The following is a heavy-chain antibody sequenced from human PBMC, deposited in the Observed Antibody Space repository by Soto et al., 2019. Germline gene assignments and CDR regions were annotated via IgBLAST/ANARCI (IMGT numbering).Heavy chain of an antibody. J-gene: IGHJ6*03. Sequence: ESGGGVVQPGRSLRLSCAASGFTFSSYGMHWVRQAPGKGLEWVAVISYDGSNKYYADSVKGRFTISRDNSKNTLYLQMNSLRAEDTAVYYCANSQWFGELSPYYYYYMDVWGKGTTVTVSS. CDR1: GFTFSSYG. CDR2: ISYDGSNK. V-gene: IGHV3-30*18. CDR3: ANSQWFGELSPYYYYYMDV. D-gene: IGHD3-10*01.